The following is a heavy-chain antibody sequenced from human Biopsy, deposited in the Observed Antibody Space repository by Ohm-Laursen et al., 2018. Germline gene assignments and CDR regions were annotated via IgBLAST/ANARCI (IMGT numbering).Heavy chain of an antibody. CDR3: ARDYDTSGYYYVS. CDR2: IFYRGST. Sequence: SDTLSLTCTVSGGSISNNNYYWGWIRQPPGKGLEWIGSIFYRGSTHYKPSLKSRVNISVDTSKTQFSLKLNSVPAADTAVYYCARDYDTSGYYYVSWGQGTLVTVSS. CDR1: GGSISNNNYY. D-gene: IGHD3-22*01. V-gene: IGHV4-39*01. J-gene: IGHJ5*02.